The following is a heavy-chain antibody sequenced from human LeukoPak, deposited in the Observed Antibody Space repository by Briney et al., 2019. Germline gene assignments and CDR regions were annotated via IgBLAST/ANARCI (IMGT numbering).Heavy chain of an antibody. CDR3: ARGRKAVAGRGFDY. CDR1: GYTFTSYD. D-gene: IGHD6-19*01. V-gene: IGHV1-8*01. Sequence: GASVKVSCKASGYTFTSYDINWVRQATGQGPEWMGWMNPNSGNTGYAQKFQGRVTMTRNTSISTAYMELSSLRSEDTAVYYCARGRKAVAGRGFDYWGQGTLVPVSS. J-gene: IGHJ4*02. CDR2: MNPNSGNT.